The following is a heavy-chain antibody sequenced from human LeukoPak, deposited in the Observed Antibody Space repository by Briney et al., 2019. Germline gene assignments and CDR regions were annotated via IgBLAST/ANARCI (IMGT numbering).Heavy chain of an antibody. J-gene: IGHJ1*01. Sequence: GGSLRLSCAASGFTFSSYGMHWVRQAPGKGLEWVAVIWYDGSNKYYGDSVKGRFTISRDNSKKTLYLQLNSLRVEDTAVYYCARGDGYNDAEYLQHWGQGTLVTVS. CDR1: GFTFSSYG. CDR2: IWYDGSNK. V-gene: IGHV3-33*01. CDR3: ARGDGYNDAEYLQH. D-gene: IGHD5-24*01.